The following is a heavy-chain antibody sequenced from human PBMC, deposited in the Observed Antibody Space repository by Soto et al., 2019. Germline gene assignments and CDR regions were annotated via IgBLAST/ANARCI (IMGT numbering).Heavy chain of an antibody. CDR3: ARVLGRDYDFWSGTLMFDY. Sequence: GGSLRLSCAASGFTFSSYSMNWVRQAPGKGLEWVSSISSSSSSYIYYADSVKGRFTISRDNAKNSLYLQMNSLRAEDTAVYYCARVLGRDYDFWSGTLMFDYWGQGTLVTVS. J-gene: IGHJ4*02. CDR1: GFTFSSYS. CDR2: ISSSSSSYI. D-gene: IGHD3-3*01. V-gene: IGHV3-21*01.